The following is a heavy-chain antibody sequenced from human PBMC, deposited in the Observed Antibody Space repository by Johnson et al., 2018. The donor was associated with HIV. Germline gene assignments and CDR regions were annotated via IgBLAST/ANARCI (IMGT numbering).Heavy chain of an antibody. CDR1: GSTFSSYA. CDR2: ISYDGSNK. D-gene: IGHD3-16*01. V-gene: IGHV3-30*14. Sequence: QMQLVESGGGVVQPGRSLRLSCAASGSTFSSYAMHWVRQAPGKGLEWVAVISYDGSNKYSADSVKGRFTISRDNAKNSLYLQMNSLRAEDTAVYYYARKGAWAFDIWGQGTMVTVSS. J-gene: IGHJ3*02. CDR3: ARKGAWAFDI.